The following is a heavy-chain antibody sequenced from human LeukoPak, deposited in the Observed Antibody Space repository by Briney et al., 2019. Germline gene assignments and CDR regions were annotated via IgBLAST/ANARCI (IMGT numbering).Heavy chain of an antibody. J-gene: IGHJ3*02. D-gene: IGHD3-22*01. V-gene: IGHV3-13*01. CDR3: ARALRYDSSGPTDAFDI. CDR2: IGTAGDT. Sequence: GGSLRLSCAASGFTFSSYDMHWVRQATGKGLEWVSAIGTAGDTYYPGYVKGRFTISRENAKNSLYLQMNSLRAGDTAVYYCARALRYDSSGPTDAFDIWGQGTMVTVSS. CDR1: GFTFSSYD.